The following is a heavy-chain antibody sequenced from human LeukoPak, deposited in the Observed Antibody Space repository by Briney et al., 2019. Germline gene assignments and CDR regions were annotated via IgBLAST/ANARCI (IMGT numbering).Heavy chain of an antibody. CDR2: FDPEDAET. D-gene: IGHD1-1*01. CDR3: ATVVDNWNDFDY. V-gene: IGHV1-24*01. CDR1: GYTLTELS. J-gene: IGHJ4*02. Sequence: ASVKVSCKVSGYTLTELSMHWVRQAPGKGLEWMGGFDPEDAETIYAQKFQGRVTMTEDTSTDTAYMELSSLRSEDTAVYYRATVVDNWNDFDYWGQGTLVTVSS.